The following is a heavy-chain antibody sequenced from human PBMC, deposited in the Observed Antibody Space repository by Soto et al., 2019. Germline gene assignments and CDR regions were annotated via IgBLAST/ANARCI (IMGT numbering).Heavy chain of an antibody. CDR2: IFHSGAT. CDR1: GGSISSPHW. V-gene: IGHV4-4*02. J-gene: IGHJ6*02. D-gene: IGHD4-17*01. Sequence: SETLSLTCAVSGGSISSPHWWSWVRQPPGKGLEWIGEIFHSGATNYNPSLESRVTMSLDKTTNQFSLKLSSVTAADTAVYYCARVGLDYGDAIYYYVMDVCGQGTTVTVSS. CDR3: ARVGLDYGDAIYYYVMDV.